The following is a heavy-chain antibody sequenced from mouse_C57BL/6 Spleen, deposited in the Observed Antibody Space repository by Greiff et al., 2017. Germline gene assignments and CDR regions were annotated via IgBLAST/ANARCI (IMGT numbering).Heavy chain of an antibody. D-gene: IGHD2-3*01. V-gene: IGHV1-64*01. CDR1: GYTFTSYW. CDR2: IHPNSGST. Sequence: QVQLQQPGAELVKPGASVKLSCKASGYTFTSYWMHWVKQRPGQGLEWIGMIHPNSGSTNYNEKFKSKATLTVDKSSSTAYMQHSSLTSEDSAVYYCARDPLYDGYYDGGDYWGQGTTLTVSS. CDR3: ARDPLYDGYYDGGDY. J-gene: IGHJ2*01.